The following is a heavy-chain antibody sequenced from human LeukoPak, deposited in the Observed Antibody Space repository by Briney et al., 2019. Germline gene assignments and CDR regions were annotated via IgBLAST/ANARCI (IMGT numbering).Heavy chain of an antibody. J-gene: IGHJ4*02. CDR2: IYSGGST. CDR3: ASYPGIVGYDDY. Sequence: GGSLRLSCAASGFTVSSNYMSRVRQAPGKGLEWVSVIYSGGSTYYADSVKGRFTISRDNSKNTLYLQMNSLRAEDTAVYYCASYPGIVGYDDYWGQGTLVTVSS. D-gene: IGHD2-2*01. V-gene: IGHV3-66*01. CDR1: GFTVSSNY.